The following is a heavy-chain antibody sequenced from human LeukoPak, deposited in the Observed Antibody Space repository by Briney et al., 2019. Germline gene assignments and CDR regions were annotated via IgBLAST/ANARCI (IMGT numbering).Heavy chain of an antibody. CDR1: GGSFSSGSYY. CDR3: AREDSSSWYRWFDP. Sequence: PSETLSLACTVSGGSFSSGSYYWTWIRQPPGKGLEWIGYIYYSGSTNYNPSLKSRVTISVDTSQNQFSLKLTSVTAADTAVYYCAREDSSSWYRWFDPWGQGTLVTVSS. J-gene: IGHJ5*02. V-gene: IGHV4-61*01. CDR2: IYYSGST. D-gene: IGHD6-13*01.